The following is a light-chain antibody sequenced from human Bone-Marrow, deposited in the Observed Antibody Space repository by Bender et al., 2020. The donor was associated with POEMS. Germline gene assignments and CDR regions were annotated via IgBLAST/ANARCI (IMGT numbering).Light chain of an antibody. CDR3: QAWDTYSVI. V-gene: IGLV3-1*01. J-gene: IGLJ2*01. CDR1: DLGVKY. CDR2: QDT. Sequence: SYEVTQPPSVSVSPGETASITCSGDDLGVKYVAWYQQKPGQSPVLVIYQDTKRPSGIPERFSGSNSGNTATLTISGTQAMDEADYYYQAWDTYSVIFGGGTKLTVL.